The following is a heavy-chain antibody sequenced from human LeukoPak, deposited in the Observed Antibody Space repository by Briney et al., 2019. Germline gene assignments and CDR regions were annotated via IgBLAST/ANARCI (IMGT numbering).Heavy chain of an antibody. Sequence: HPGGSLRLSCAASGFTFSSYSMNWVRQAPGKGLEWVSYISSSSSTIYYADSVKGRFTISRDNAKNSLYLQMNSLRAEDTAVYYCARDPVPDYWGQGTLVTVSS. CDR2: ISSSSSTI. J-gene: IGHJ4*02. V-gene: IGHV3-48*04. D-gene: IGHD2-2*01. CDR3: ARDPVPDY. CDR1: GFTFSSYS.